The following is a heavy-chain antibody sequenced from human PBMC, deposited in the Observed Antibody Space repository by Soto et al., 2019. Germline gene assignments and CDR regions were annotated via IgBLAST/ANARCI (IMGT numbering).Heavy chain of an antibody. D-gene: IGHD2-2*01. CDR2: IYYSGNT. CDR1: GGSISSSSNYY. J-gene: IGHJ4*02. CDR3: VTTAAYCSGTSCYDFDY. V-gene: IGHV4-39*01. Sequence: SETLSLTCTVSGGSISSSSNYYWGWIRQPPGKGLEWIGSIYYSGNTYYKPSLKSRVTLSVDTSKNQFSLNLSSVTAADTAMYYCVTTAAYCSGTSCYDFDYWGQGTLVTVS.